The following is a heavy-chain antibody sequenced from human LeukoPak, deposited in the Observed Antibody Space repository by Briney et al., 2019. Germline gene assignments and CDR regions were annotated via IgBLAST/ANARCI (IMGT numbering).Heavy chain of an antibody. CDR1: GFTFSSYA. V-gene: IGHV3-23*01. D-gene: IGHD2-15*01. CDR3: AKFCSGGSCYSYFQH. J-gene: IGHJ1*01. CDR2: ISGSGGST. Sequence: GGSLRLSCAASGFTFSSYAMSWVRQAPGKGLEWVSAISGSGGSTYYADSVKGRFTISRDNSKNTLYLKMNSLRAEDTAVYYCAKFCSGGSCYSYFQHWGQGTLVTVSS.